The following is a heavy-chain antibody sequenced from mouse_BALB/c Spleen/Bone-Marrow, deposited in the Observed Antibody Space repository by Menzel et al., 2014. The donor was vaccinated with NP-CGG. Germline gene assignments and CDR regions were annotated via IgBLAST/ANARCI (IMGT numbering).Heavy chain of an antibody. CDR1: GFTFTDYY. Sequence: EVKLVESGGGLVQPGGSLRLSCATSGFTFTDYYMSWVRQPPGKALEWLGFIRNKPNGYTTEYSASVKGRFTISRDNSQSILYLQMNTLRVEDSATYYCTRDIGLLRFDYWGQGTTLTVSS. CDR2: IRNKPNGYTT. D-gene: IGHD1-1*01. J-gene: IGHJ2*01. CDR3: TRDIGLLRFDY. V-gene: IGHV7-3*02.